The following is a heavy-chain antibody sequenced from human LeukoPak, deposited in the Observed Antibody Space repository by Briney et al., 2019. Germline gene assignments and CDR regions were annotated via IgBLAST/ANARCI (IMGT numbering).Heavy chain of an antibody. V-gene: IGHV3-48*01. CDR1: GFTFSSYW. D-gene: IGHD3-10*01. Sequence: TGGSLRLSCAASGFTFSSYWMSWVRQAPGKGLEWVSYISSSSTIYYADSVKGRFTISRDNAKNSLYLQMNSLRAEDTAVYYCASASRLLWFGEEDYWGQGTLVTVSS. J-gene: IGHJ4*02. CDR3: ASASRLLWFGEEDY. CDR2: ISSSSTI.